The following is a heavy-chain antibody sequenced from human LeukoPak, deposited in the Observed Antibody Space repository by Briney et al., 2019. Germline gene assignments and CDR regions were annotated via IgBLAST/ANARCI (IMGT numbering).Heavy chain of an antibody. CDR1: GGSISGSY. Sequence: SDTLSLTCTVSGGSISGSYWSWIRQPPGKGLEWIAYMYNSGSTNYNPSLKSRVTISIDTSKNQFSLKLSSLTAADTAIYYCARGIESYGDYGYWGQGILVTVSS. J-gene: IGHJ4*02. D-gene: IGHD4-17*01. CDR2: MYNSGST. CDR3: ARGIESYGDYGY. V-gene: IGHV4-59*01.